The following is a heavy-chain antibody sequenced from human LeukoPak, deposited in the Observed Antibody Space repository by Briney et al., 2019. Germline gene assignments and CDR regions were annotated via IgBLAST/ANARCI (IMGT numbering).Heavy chain of an antibody. J-gene: IGHJ5*02. Sequence: GGSLRPSCAASGFTFSNYWMNWVRQAPGKGLEWVANIKEDGSEKYYVDSVKGRFTISRDNTKETVSLQMNSLRAEDTAVYYCARIYLKMASASWGQGTLVTVSS. D-gene: IGHD2-8*01. CDR3: ARIYLKMASAS. CDR2: IKEDGSEK. CDR1: GFTFSNYW. V-gene: IGHV3-7*01.